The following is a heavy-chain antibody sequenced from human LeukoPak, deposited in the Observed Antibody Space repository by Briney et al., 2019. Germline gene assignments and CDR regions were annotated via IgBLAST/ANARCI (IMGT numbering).Heavy chain of an antibody. V-gene: IGHV1-46*01. CDR3: ARELWFGEFPGYYGMDV. D-gene: IGHD3-10*01. J-gene: IGHJ6*02. CDR2: INPSGGST. CDR1: GYTFTSYY. Sequence: GASVKVSCKASGYTFTSYYMHWVRQAPGQGLEWMGIINPSGGSTSYAQKFQGRVTMTRDTSTSTVYMELSSLRPEDTAVYYCARELWFGEFPGYYGMDVWGQGTTVTVSS.